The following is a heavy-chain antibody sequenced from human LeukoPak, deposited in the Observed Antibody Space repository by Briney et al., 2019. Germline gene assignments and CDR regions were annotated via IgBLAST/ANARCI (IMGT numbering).Heavy chain of an antibody. Sequence: GGSLRLSCAASGFTFSNYAMSWVRQAPRKGLEWVSLVSGSGGSTSYADSVKGRFTISRDNSENTLYLQMNSLRAEDTAVYYCAKGNNFLTVSFHYWGQGTLVTVSS. CDR3: AKGNNFLTVSFHY. CDR2: VSGSGGST. J-gene: IGHJ4*02. D-gene: IGHD3/OR15-3a*01. V-gene: IGHV3-23*01. CDR1: GFTFSNYA.